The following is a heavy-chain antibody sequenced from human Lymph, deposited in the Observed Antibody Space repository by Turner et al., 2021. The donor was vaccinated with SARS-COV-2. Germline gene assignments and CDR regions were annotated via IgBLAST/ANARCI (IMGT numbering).Heavy chain of an antibody. CDR2: ISGSGCST. CDR1: GFTLSSYA. J-gene: IGHJ4*02. Sequence: EVQLLESGGGLVQPGGSLRLSCAATGFTLSSYAMSWVRQAPGKGLEWVSTISGSGCSTYYADSVKGRFTISRDNSKNTLYLQMNSLRAEDTAVYYCAKNEMAMIVVVITLFDYWGQGTLVTVSS. CDR3: AKNEMAMIVVVITLFDY. D-gene: IGHD3-22*01. V-gene: IGHV3-23*01.